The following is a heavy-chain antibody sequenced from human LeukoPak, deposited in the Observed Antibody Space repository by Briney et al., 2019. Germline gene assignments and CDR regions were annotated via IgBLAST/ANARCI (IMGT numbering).Heavy chain of an antibody. V-gene: IGHV4-38-2*01. CDR2: IYHSGST. CDR3: ARRPGYYFDY. Sequence: SETLSLTCAVSGYSISSGYYRGWIRQPPGKGLEWIGSIYHSGSTYYNPSLKSRVTISVDTSKNQFSLKLSSVTAADTAVYYCARRPGYYFDYWGQGTLVTVSS. CDR1: GYSISSGYY. J-gene: IGHJ4*02.